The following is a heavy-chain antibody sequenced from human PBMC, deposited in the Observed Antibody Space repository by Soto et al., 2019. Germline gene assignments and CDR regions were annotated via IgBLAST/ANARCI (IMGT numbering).Heavy chain of an antibody. CDR1: VFTFSSYA. V-gene: IGHV3-30-3*01. CDR2: ISYDGSNK. D-gene: IGHD6-13*01. Sequence: PWWSLRLSCSASVFTFSSYAMHWVRQAPGKGLEWVAVISYDGSNKYYADSVKGRFTISRDNSKNTLYLQMNSLRAEDTAVYYCASRGIAAAGRNYWGQGTLVTVSS. CDR3: ASRGIAAAGRNY. J-gene: IGHJ4*02.